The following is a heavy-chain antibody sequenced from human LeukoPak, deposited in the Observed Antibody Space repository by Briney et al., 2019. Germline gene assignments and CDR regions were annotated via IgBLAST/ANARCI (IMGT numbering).Heavy chain of an antibody. CDR3: AKDRMVRGDPIDY. Sequence: GGSLRLSCAASGFTFSSYGMHWVRQAPGKGLEWVAFIRYDGSNKYYADSVKGRFTISRDNSKNTLYLQMNSLRAEDTAVYYCAKDRMVRGDPIDYWGQGTLVTVSS. CDR2: IRYDGSNK. V-gene: IGHV3-30*02. CDR1: GFTFSSYG. D-gene: IGHD3-10*01. J-gene: IGHJ4*02.